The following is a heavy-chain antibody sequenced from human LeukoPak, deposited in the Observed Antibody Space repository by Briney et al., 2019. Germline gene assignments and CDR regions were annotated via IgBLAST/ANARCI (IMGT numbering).Heavy chain of an antibody. D-gene: IGHD2-2*01. CDR1: GGTFSSYA. V-gene: IGHV1-69*05. J-gene: IGHJ3*02. CDR2: IIPIFGAV. Sequence: GASVKASCKASGGTFSSYAISWVRQAPGQGLEWMGGIIPIFGAVNQAQKFQGRVTIITDESTSTAYMELSSLRSEDTAVYYCARVGYCISSNCLVGAFDIWGQGTMVTVSS. CDR3: ARVGYCISSNCLVGAFDI.